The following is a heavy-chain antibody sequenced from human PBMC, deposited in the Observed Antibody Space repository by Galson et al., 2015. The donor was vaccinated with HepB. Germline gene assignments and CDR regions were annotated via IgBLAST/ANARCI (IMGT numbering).Heavy chain of an antibody. V-gene: IGHV1-69*13. D-gene: IGHD4-23*01. CDR1: GGTFGSYG. CDR3: ASGTVGAARLRKINYYYYMDV. J-gene: IGHJ6*03. Sequence: SVKVSCKASGGTFGSYGVIWVRQAPGQGLEWMGGIIPILNTADYAQNFQDRVTITADESTSTAYMELSSLRSEDTAVYYCASGTVGAARLRKINYYYYMDVWGKGTTVTVPS. CDR2: IIPILNTA.